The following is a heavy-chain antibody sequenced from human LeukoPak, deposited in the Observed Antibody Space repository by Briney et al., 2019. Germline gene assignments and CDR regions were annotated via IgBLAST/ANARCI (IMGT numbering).Heavy chain of an antibody. V-gene: IGHV1-69*01. Sequence: TPSTYPPTWVRQPPAQGLAWTDGIIPLFGTANYAQKFQGRVTITADESTSTAYMELSSLRSEDTAVYYCAGAAAADLRFGWFDPWGQGTLVTVSS. CDR3: AGAAAADLRFGWFDP. J-gene: IGHJ5*02. D-gene: IGHD6-13*01. CDR1: TPSTYP. CDR2: IIPLFGTA.